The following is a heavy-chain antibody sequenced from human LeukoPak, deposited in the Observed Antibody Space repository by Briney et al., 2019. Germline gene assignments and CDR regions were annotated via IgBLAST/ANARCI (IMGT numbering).Heavy chain of an antibody. Sequence: SETLSLTCTVSGGSISSGGYYWSWIRQHPGKGLEWIGYIYYSGSTYYNPSLKSRVTISVDTSKNQFSLKLSSMTAADTAVYYCARGEVANYFDYWGQGTLVTVSS. CDR1: GGSISSGGYY. CDR3: ARGEVANYFDY. V-gene: IGHV4-31*03. CDR2: IYYSGST. D-gene: IGHD1-26*01. J-gene: IGHJ4*02.